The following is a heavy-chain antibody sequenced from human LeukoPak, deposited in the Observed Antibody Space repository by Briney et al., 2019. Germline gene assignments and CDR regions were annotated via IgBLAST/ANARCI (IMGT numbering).Heavy chain of an antibody. CDR1: GFTFSTYW. D-gene: IGHD2-21*02. CDR2: INQDASEI. CDR3: ATDRDNSDWQKRFDS. Sequence: GGSLRLSCAASGFTFSTYWMNWYRQAPGKGLEWVGNINQDASEINYVDSVRGRFTISRDNAKNSLHLQMNSLRAEDTAVYYCATDRDNSDWQKRFDSWVQGTLVTVSS. V-gene: IGHV3-7*01. J-gene: IGHJ4*02.